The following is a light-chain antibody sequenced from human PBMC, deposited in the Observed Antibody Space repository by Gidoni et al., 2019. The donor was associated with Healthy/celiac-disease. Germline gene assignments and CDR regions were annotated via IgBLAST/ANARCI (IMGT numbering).Light chain of an antibody. CDR3: QQSNSTPPT. V-gene: IGKV1-39*01. CDR2: AAS. CDR1: QRISSY. Sequence: DIQMTRSPSSLSASVGDRVTITCRASQRISSYLHWYQQKPGKAPKLLIYAASSLQSGVPSRFSGSGSGTDFTLTISSLQPEDFATYYCQQSNSTPPTFGRGTKVEIK. J-gene: IGKJ1*01.